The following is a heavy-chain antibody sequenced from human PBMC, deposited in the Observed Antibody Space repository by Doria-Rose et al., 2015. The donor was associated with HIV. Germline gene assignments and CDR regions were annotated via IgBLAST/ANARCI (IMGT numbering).Heavy chain of an antibody. Sequence: SGPVLVKPTETLTLTCTVSGVSLSSPGMGVSWIRQPPGKALEWLADIFPDDDRSYTPSLKSRLTISSGTSKSQVVITMTDMDPVDTATYYCARIKSSRWYHKYYFDFWGQGTLVIVSA. CDR3: ARIKSSRWYHKYYFDF. J-gene: IGHJ4*02. D-gene: IGHD6-13*01. V-gene: IGHV2-26*01. CDR1: GVSLSSPGMG. CDR2: IFPDDDR.